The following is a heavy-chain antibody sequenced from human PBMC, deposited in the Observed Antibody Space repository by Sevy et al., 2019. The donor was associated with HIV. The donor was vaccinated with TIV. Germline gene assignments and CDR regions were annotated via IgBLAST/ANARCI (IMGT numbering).Heavy chain of an antibody. D-gene: IGHD6-13*01. CDR2: ISSSSSYI. Sequence: GGSLGLSCAASGFTFNIYSMNWVRQAPGKGLEWVSSISSSSSYIYYADPLKGRFTVSRDNAKNSLYLQMNSLRAEDTAVYYCARASQQLVLLREYYFDYWGQGTLVTVSS. CDR1: GFTFNIYS. J-gene: IGHJ4*02. CDR3: ARASQQLVLLREYYFDY. V-gene: IGHV3-21*01.